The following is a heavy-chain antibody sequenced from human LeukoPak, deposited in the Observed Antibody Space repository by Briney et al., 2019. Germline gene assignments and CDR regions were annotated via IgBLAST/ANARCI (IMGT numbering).Heavy chain of an antibody. J-gene: IGHJ4*02. Sequence: ASQTLSLTCAVSGGSISSGGYYWSWIRQPPGKGLEWIGYIYYSGSTNYNPSLKSRVTISVDTSKNQFSLKLSSVTAADTAVYYCARGLITMVRGVISHFDYWGQGTLVTVSS. CDR3: ARGLITMVRGVISHFDY. D-gene: IGHD3-10*01. V-gene: IGHV4-61*08. CDR2: IYYSGST. CDR1: GGSISSGGYY.